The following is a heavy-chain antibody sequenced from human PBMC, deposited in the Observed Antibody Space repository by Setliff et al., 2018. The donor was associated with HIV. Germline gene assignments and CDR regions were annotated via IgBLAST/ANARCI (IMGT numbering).Heavy chain of an antibody. CDR3: AREATYGAAGSAFDI. J-gene: IGHJ3*02. Sequence: SETLSLTCTVSGGSISSGTYYWSWIRQHPGKGLEWIGYIYYSGSTYYNPSLKSRVTISVDMSKNQFSLRLSSLTAADTAVYYCAREATYGAAGSAFDIWGLGTMVTVSS. CDR1: GGSISSGTYY. CDR2: IYYSGST. V-gene: IGHV4-31*03. D-gene: IGHD6-19*01.